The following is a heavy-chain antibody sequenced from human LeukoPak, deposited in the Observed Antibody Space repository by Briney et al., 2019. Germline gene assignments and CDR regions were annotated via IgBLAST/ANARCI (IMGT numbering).Heavy chain of an antibody. V-gene: IGHV3-11*01. D-gene: IGHD3-9*01. CDR2: ISSSGSTI. CDR3: ARHPINWVFFDY. Sequence: GGSLRLSCAASGFTFSDYYMSWIRQAPGKGLEWVSYISSSGSTIYYADSVKGRFTISRDNAKNSLYLQMNSLGAEDTAVYYCARHPINWVFFDYWGQGTLVTVSS. CDR1: GFTFSDYY. J-gene: IGHJ4*02.